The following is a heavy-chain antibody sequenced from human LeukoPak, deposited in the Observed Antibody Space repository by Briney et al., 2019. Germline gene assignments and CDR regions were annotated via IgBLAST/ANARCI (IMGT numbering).Heavy chain of an antibody. Sequence: ASVKVSCKASGGTFSSYDINWVRQATGQGLEWMGWMNPNSGNTGYAQKFQGRVTMTRNTSISTAYMELSSLRSEDTAVYYCARVSQYCSGGSCYSTYWFDPWGQGTLVTVSS. CDR1: GGTFSSYD. CDR2: MNPNSGNT. J-gene: IGHJ5*02. V-gene: IGHV1-8*02. CDR3: ARVSQYCSGGSCYSTYWFDP. D-gene: IGHD2-15*01.